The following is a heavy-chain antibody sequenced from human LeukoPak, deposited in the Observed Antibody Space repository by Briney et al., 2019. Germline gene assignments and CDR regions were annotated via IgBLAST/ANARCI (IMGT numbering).Heavy chain of an antibody. V-gene: IGHV4-39*01. Sequence: SETLSLTCTVSGGSISSSNYFWGWIRQPPGKGLEWIGSIYYSGSTYSNPSLKSRVTISVDTSKNQFSLKLSSVTAADTAVYYCASQKDGYSFHYWGQGTLVTVSS. D-gene: IGHD5-24*01. CDR3: ASQKDGYSFHY. CDR1: GGSISSSNYF. J-gene: IGHJ4*02. CDR2: IYYSGST.